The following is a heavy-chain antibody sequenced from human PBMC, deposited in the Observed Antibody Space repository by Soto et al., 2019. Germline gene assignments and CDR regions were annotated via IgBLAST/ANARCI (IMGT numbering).Heavy chain of an antibody. CDR3: AKRIVGAPVHS. V-gene: IGHV3-23*01. Sequence: EVQLLESGGGLVQPGGSLRLSCAASGFTFTNYAMTWVRQAPGKGLEWVSAISGDGGDTYYADSVRGRFTISRDNSKNTLYLQMNSLRAEDTAVYYCAKRIVGAPVHSWGQGTLVTVSS. D-gene: IGHD1-26*01. CDR1: GFTFTNYA. CDR2: ISGDGGDT. J-gene: IGHJ4*02.